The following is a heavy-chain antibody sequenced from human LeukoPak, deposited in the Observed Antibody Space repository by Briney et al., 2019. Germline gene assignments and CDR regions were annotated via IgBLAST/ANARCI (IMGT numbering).Heavy chain of an antibody. CDR2: INHNGGT. CDR3: ARVGVDYSGNIIKYFFDY. Sequence: SETLSLTCTVSAGSISSSSYYWGWIRQPPGKGLEWIGDINHNGGTNYNPSLKSRVTISVDTSKSQFSLKLSPVTAADTAVYYCARVGVDYSGNIIKYFFDYWGQGTLVTVSS. J-gene: IGHJ4*02. V-gene: IGHV4-39*07. D-gene: IGHD4-23*01. CDR1: AGSISSSSYY.